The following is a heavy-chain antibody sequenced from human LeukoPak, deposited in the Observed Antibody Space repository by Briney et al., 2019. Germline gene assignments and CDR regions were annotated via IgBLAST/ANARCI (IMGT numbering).Heavy chain of an antibody. CDR3: ARRKVGITMVRGVIIPNYYYYMDV. CDR1: GGSFSGYY. V-gene: IGHV4-34*01. Sequence: TSETLSLTCAVYGGSFSGYYWSWIRQPPGKGLEWIGEINHSGSTNYNPSLKSRVTISVDTSKNQFSLKLSSVTAADTAVYYCARRKVGITMVRGVIIPNYYYYMDVWGKGTTVTISS. D-gene: IGHD3-10*01. J-gene: IGHJ6*03. CDR2: INHSGST.